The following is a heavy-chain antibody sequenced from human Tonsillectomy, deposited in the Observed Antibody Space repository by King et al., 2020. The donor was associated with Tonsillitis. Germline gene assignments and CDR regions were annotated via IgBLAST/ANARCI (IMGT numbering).Heavy chain of an antibody. CDR2: IYYSGST. J-gene: IGHJ4*02. CDR1: GGSISSSSYY. Sequence: LQLQESGPGLVKPSETLSLTCTVSGGSISSSSYYWGWIRQPPGKGLEWIGSIYYSGSTYYNPSLKSRVTISVDTSKNQFSLKLSSVTAADTAVYYCACIKWPNYSDSSGYYLAYWGQGTLVTVSS. D-gene: IGHD3-22*01. CDR3: ACIKWPNYSDSSGYYLAY. V-gene: IGHV4-39*07.